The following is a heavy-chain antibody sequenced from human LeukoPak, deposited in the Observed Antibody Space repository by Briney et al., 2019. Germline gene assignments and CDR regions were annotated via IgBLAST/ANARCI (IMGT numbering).Heavy chain of an antibody. Sequence: PGGSLRLSCAASGFTFSSYGMNWVRQAPGKGLEWVSGISGSGDSTYYADTVQGHFTISRANSKNHLYLKMHSLRAEATAVYVCATAYDNTGYIFNYSDYWGQGTLVTV. CDR1: GFTFSSYG. CDR2: ISGSGDST. J-gene: IGHJ4*02. CDR3: ATAYDNTGYIFNYSDY. V-gene: IGHV3-23*01. D-gene: IGHD3-22*01.